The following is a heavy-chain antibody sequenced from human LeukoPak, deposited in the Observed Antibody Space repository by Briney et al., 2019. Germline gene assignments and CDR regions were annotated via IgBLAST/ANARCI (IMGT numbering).Heavy chain of an antibody. CDR3: ARDSLTSDFIVVVPSARGDGFDP. J-gene: IGHJ5*02. D-gene: IGHD2-2*01. Sequence: PGGSLRLSCAASGFTFSSYSMNWVRQAPGKGLEWVSYISSSGGYIYYADSVKGRFTISRDNAKNSLCLQMNSLRDEDTPAYYCARDSLTSDFIVVVPSARGDGFDPWGQGTLVTVSS. V-gene: IGHV3-21*01. CDR2: ISSSGGYI. CDR1: GFTFSSYS.